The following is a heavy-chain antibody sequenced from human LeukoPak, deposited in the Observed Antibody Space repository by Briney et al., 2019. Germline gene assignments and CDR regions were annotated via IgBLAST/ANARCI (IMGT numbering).Heavy chain of an antibody. Sequence: GGSLRLSCAASGFTFSNAWMSWVRQAPGKGLEWVGRIKSKTDGGTTDYAAPVKGRFTISRDDSKNTLYLQMNSLRAEDTAVYYCAKDPFAMVRGYQDYWGQGTLVTVSS. D-gene: IGHD3-10*01. V-gene: IGHV3-15*01. CDR3: AKDPFAMVRGYQDY. CDR1: GFTFSNAW. J-gene: IGHJ4*02. CDR2: IKSKTDGGTT.